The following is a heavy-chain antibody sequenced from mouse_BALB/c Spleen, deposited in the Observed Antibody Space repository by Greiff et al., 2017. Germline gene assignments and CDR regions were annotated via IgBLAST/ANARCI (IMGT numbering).Heavy chain of an antibody. J-gene: IGHJ4*01. CDR3: GRGGYEGAAMDY. V-gene: IGHV3-6*02. D-gene: IGHD2-14*01. CDR2: ISYDGSN. CDR1: GYSITSGYY. Sequence: ESGPGLVKPSQSLSLTCSVTGYSITSGYYWNWIRQFPGNKLEWMCYISYDGSNNYNPSLKNRISITRDTSKNQFFLKLNSVTTEDTATYYCGRGGYEGAAMDYWGQGTSVTVS.